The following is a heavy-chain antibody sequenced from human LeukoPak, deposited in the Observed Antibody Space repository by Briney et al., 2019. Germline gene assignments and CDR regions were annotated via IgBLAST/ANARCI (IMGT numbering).Heavy chain of an antibody. Sequence: SETLSLTCTVSGGSISSYYWSWIRQPPGKGLEWIGYIYYSGSTNYNPSLKSRVTISVDTSKNQFSLKLSSVTAADTAVYYCARDSRRHRGAFDIWGQGTMVTVSS. CDR3: ARDSRRHRGAFDI. J-gene: IGHJ3*02. V-gene: IGHV4-59*01. D-gene: IGHD2-2*01. CDR2: IYYSGST. CDR1: GGSISSYY.